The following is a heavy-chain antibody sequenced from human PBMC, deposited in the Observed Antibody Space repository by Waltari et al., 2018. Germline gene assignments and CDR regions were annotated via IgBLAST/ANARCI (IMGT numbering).Heavy chain of an antibody. J-gene: IGHJ6*03. V-gene: IGHV4-59*01. D-gene: IGHD2-21*01. Sequence: QVQLQESGPGLVTPSETLSHTPALSGGSITISYWCWFRAPPGTGLEWIGYIYYSGSTNYDPNIKSRVTISVDTSKNQFSLKLSSVTAADTAVYYCARGAYCGGDCFYYYYYYYMDVWGKGTTVTVSS. CDR1: GGSITISY. CDR2: IYYSGST. CDR3: ARGAYCGGDCFYYYYYYYMDV.